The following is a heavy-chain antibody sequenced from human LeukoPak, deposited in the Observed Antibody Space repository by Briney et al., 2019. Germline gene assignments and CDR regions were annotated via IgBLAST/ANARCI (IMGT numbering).Heavy chain of an antibody. CDR1: GFTFSDHY. CDR3: SRAFGISWSTHYFDY. D-gene: IGHD1-14*01. J-gene: IGHJ4*02. V-gene: IGHV3-72*01. CDR2: IRNKAYSYTT. Sequence: AGSLRLSCAASGFTFSDHYMDWVRQAPGKGLEWVGRIRNKAYSYTTEYAACVNGRFAISSDDSNTSLYLQMNSLKTEDTAIYFCSRAFGISWSTHYFDYWSQGTRVTVSS.